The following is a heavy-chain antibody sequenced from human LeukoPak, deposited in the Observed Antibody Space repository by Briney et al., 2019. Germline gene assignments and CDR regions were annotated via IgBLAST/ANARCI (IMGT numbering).Heavy chain of an antibody. CDR2: ISYDGSNK. D-gene: IGHD1-26*01. CDR3: AKVPSGSLYYFDY. J-gene: IGHJ4*02. Sequence: GGSLRLSCAASGFTFSSYGMHWVRQAPGKGLEWVAVISYDGSNKYYADSVKGRFTISRDNSKNTLYLQMNSLRAEDTAVYYCAKVPSGSLYYFDYWGQGTLVTVSS. CDR1: GFTFSSYG. V-gene: IGHV3-30*18.